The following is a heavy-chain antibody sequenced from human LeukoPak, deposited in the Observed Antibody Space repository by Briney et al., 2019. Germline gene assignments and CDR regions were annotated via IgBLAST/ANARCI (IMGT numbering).Heavy chain of an antibody. CDR3: ASYPRELERRRGDY. V-gene: IGHV4-30-4*08. CDR2: RYYSGST. J-gene: IGHJ4*02. D-gene: IGHD1-1*01. Sequence: SETLSLTCTVSGGSISSGDYYWSWIRQPPGKGLEWIGYRYYSGSTYYNPSLESRVTISVNTSKNQFSLKLSSVTAADTAVYYCASYPRELERRRGDYWGQGTLVTVSS. CDR1: GGSISSGDYY.